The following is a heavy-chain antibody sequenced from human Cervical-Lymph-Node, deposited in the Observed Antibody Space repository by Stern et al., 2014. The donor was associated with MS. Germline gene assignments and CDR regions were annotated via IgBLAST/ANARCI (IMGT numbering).Heavy chain of an antibody. Sequence: VQLEESGGDLVKPGGSLRLSCAASGFTFSDYYMNWIRQAPGKGLEWISYISSSGATRYYADSVKGRFTISRDDAKNSLFLQMNSLRAEDTAVYYCARDDFVLERRSYQYGTDVWGQGTTVTVSS. CDR1: GFTFSDYY. V-gene: IGHV3-11*01. D-gene: IGHD1-1*01. CDR3: ARDDFVLERRSYQYGTDV. CDR2: ISSSGATR. J-gene: IGHJ6*02.